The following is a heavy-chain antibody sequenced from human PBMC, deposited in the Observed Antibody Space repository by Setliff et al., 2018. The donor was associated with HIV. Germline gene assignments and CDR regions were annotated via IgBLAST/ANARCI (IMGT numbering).Heavy chain of an antibody. Sequence: ASVKVSCKASGYTFTSYGISWVRQAPGQGLEWMGWISAYNGNTNYAQKLQGRVTMTTDTSTSTAYMELRSLRSDDTAVYYCARLPFITIFGVLNGDDGFDIWGQGTMVTVS. J-gene: IGHJ3*02. D-gene: IGHD3-3*01. CDR2: ISAYNGNT. V-gene: IGHV1-18*01. CDR3: ARLPFITIFGVLNGDDGFDI. CDR1: GYTFTSYG.